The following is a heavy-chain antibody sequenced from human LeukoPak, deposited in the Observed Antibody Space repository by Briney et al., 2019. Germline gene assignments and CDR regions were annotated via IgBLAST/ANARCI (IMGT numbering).Heavy chain of an antibody. CDR2: IYPGDSDT. J-gene: IGHJ6*03. CDR1: GSSFISYW. D-gene: IGHD2-2*02. Sequence: GEALKISYKGSGSSFISYWIGWVRAMPGKGLEWMGVIYPGDSDTSYSPSFQGQVTISADKSITTAYPQWSSLKASDTAMYYCARAQGYCSSTSCYNYYYYMDVWGKGTTVTVSS. CDR3: ARAQGYCSSTSCYNYYYYMDV. V-gene: IGHV5-51*01.